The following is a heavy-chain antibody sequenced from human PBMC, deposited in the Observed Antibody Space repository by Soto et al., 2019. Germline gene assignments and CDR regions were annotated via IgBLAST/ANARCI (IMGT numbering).Heavy chain of an antibody. Sequence: SGPTLVNPTQTLTLTCTFSGFSLSTSGVGVGWIRQPPGKALEWLALIYWDDDKRYSPSLKSRLTITKDTSKNQVVLTMTNMDPVDTATYYCAHRRSLSVLEWLHSPYYFDYWGQGTLVTVSS. CDR3: AHRRSLSVLEWLHSPYYFDY. D-gene: IGHD3-3*01. J-gene: IGHJ4*02. CDR2: IYWDDDK. V-gene: IGHV2-5*02. CDR1: GFSLSTSGVG.